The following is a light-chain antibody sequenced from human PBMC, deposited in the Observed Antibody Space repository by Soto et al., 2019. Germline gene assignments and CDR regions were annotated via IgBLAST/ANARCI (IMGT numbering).Light chain of an antibody. CDR1: SSDVGGYNY. V-gene: IGLV2-14*03. Sequence: QSVLTQPASVSGSPGQSITISCTGTSSDVGGYNYVSWCQHHPGKAPKLMIFDVSNRPSGVSNRFSGSKSGNTASLTISGLQAEDEADYNCSSYTASSTYVFGTGTKVTVL. CDR3: SSYTASSTYV. CDR2: DVS. J-gene: IGLJ1*01.